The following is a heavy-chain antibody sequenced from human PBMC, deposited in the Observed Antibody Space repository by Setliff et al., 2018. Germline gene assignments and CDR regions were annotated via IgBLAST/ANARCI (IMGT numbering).Heavy chain of an antibody. CDR3: AHSTTFDLHHDY. CDR1: GGSVSTFY. J-gene: IGHJ4*02. Sequence: SETLSLTCRVSGGSVSTFYWTWIRQPPGKGLEWIGYIFTSGSTQYNPSLKSRATISRDTSSNQFSLKLFSVTAANTAVYYCAHSTTFDLHHDYWGQGALVTVS. CDR2: IFTSGST. D-gene: IGHD3-9*01. V-gene: IGHV4-4*09.